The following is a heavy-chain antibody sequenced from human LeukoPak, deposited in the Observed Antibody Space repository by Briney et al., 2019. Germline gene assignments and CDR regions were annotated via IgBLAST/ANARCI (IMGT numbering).Heavy chain of an antibody. CDR3: AREFRTTTWSYDAFDL. CDR2: INPTSGGT. J-gene: IGHJ3*01. D-gene: IGHD1/OR15-1a*01. Sequence: GASVKVSCKASGYTFTDYYMHWVRQAPGQGLEWVGWINPTSGGTNYAQKFQDRVTMTRDTSNNTSYMELSRLRSDDTAVYYCAREFRTTTWSYDAFDLWGQETMVTVSS. CDR1: GYTFTDYY. V-gene: IGHV1-2*02.